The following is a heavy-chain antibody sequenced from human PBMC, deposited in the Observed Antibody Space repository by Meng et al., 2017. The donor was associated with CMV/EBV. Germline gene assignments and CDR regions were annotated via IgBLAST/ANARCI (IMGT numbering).Heavy chain of an antibody. CDR1: GFTFSDYY. Sequence: SCAASGFTFSDYYMSWIRQAPGKGLEWVSYISSSGSTIYYADSVKGRFTISRDNAKNSLYLQMNSLRAEDTAVYYCARENYCSSTSCPDYYYGMDVWGQGTTVTVSS. V-gene: IGHV3-11*04. J-gene: IGHJ6*02. CDR2: ISSSGSTI. D-gene: IGHD2-2*01. CDR3: ARENYCSSTSCPDYYYGMDV.